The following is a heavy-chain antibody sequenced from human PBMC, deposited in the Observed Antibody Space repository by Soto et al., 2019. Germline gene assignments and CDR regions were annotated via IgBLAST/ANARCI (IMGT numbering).Heavy chain of an antibody. CDR2: IKSKTDGGTT. CDR1: GLTFSNAW. CDR3: AFSSSRRHSYYFMHV. Sequence: GGSLRLCCAVSGLTFSNAWMSWVRQAPGKGLEWVGRIKSKTDGGTTDYAAPVKGRFTISGDDSKNTLSLQMNSLKTEDTAVYYCAFSSSRRHSYYFMHVRGKGTTVTGSS. V-gene: IGHV3-15*01. D-gene: IGHD3-10*01. J-gene: IGHJ6*03.